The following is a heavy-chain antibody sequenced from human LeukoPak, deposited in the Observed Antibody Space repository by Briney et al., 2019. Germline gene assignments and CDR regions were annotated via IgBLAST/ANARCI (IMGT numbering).Heavy chain of an antibody. J-gene: IGHJ4*02. CDR2: LYSGGST. V-gene: IGHV3-66*01. Sequence: GGSLRLSCAASEFIVSDTYMSWVRQAPGKGLEWVSALYSGGSTYYADSVRGRFTISRDNSKNTLYLQMNSLRAEDTAVYYCAKERAGYTNPYYFDYWGQGTLVTVSS. CDR3: AKERAGYTNPYYFDY. D-gene: IGHD3-16*02. CDR1: EFIVSDTY.